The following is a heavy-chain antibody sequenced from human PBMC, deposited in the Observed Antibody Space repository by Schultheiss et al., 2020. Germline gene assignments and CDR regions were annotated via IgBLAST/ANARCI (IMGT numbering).Heavy chain of an antibody. J-gene: IGHJ2*01. CDR2: ISGSGGST. D-gene: IGHD5-12*01. CDR1: GFTFSSYG. Sequence: GGSLRLSCAASGFTFSSYGMHWVRQAPGKGLEWVSAISGSGGSTYYADSVKGRFTISRDNAKNSLYLQMNSLRAEDTAVYYCARDRGGYDLGYFDLWGRGTLITVSS. V-gene: IGHV3-21*01. CDR3: ARDRGGYDLGYFDL.